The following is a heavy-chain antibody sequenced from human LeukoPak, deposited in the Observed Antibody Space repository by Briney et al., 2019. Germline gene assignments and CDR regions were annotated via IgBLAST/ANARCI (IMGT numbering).Heavy chain of an antibody. CDR2: ISGLSTHI. CDR1: GFTFSDYD. CDR3: GRAFPPLRTSSAGDL. Sequence: GGSLRLSCSASGFTFSDYDMNWVRQAPGKGLEWVSSISGLSTHIYYGDSVKGRFSTSRDYTKNLELQLMNSQGVEDTAIYNGGRAFPPLRTSSAGDLWGQGILVTVSS. J-gene: IGHJ4*02. V-gene: IGHV3-69-1*02. D-gene: IGHD3-16*01.